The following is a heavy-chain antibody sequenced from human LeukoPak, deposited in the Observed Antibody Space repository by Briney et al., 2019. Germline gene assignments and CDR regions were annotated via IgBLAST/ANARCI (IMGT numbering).Heavy chain of an antibody. CDR1: GGSFSGYY. CDR2: INHSGST. D-gene: IGHD6-6*01. Sequence: KPSETLSLTCAVYGGSFSGYYWSWIRQPPGKGLEWIGEINHSGSTNYNPSLKSRVTISVDTSKNQFSLKLSSVTAADTAVYYCASPARQTYRSSNPRFDYWGQGTLVTVSS. CDR3: ASPARQTYRSSNPRFDY. V-gene: IGHV4-34*01. J-gene: IGHJ4*02.